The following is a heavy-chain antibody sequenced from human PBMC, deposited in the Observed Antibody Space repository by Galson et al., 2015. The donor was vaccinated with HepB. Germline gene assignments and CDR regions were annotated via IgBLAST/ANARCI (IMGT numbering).Heavy chain of an antibody. Sequence: SLRLSCAASGFTFSSYSMNWVRQAPGKGLEWVSYISSSSSTIYYADSVKGRFTISRDNAKNSLYLQMNSLRAEDTAVYYCAREMTINWFDPWGQGTLVTVSS. CDR1: GFTFSSYS. V-gene: IGHV3-48*01. CDR2: ISSSSSTI. J-gene: IGHJ5*02. CDR3: AREMTINWFDP. D-gene: IGHD4/OR15-4a*01.